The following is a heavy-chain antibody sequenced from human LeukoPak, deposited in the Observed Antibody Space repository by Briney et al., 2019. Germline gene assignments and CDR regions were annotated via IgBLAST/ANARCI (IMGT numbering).Heavy chain of an antibody. CDR1: GFTFSSYS. V-gene: IGHV3-21*01. CDR3: ARDGPGYFQH. J-gene: IGHJ1*01. Sequence: GGSLRLSCAASGFTFSSYSMNWVRQAPGKGLEWVSSISSSSYIYYADSVKGRFTISRDNAKNPLYLQMNSLRAEDTAVYYCARDGPGYFQHWGQGTLVTVSS. CDR2: ISSSSYI.